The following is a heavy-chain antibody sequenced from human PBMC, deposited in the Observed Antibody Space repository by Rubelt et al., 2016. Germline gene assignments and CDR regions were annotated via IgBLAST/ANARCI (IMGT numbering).Heavy chain of an antibody. CDR2: VYSTGSP. CDR1: GGSIRSSY. CDR3: ARHQWLLHPFDY. J-gene: IGHJ4*02. V-gene: IGHV4-59*08. Sequence: QVQLQESGPGLVKPSATLSLTRSVSGGSIRSSYWSWIRQPPGKGLEWIGNVYSTGSPQYNPSFTGRVTISEDTSKNQVSLMLTSVTSADTAVYWCARHQWLLHPFDYWGQGTLVTVSS. D-gene: IGHD6-19*01.